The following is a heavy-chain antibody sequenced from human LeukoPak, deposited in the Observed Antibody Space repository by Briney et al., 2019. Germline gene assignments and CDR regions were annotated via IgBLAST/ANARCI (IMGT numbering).Heavy chain of an antibody. CDR2: INTNTGNP. Sequence: ASVKVSCKTSGYTFTSYGMNWVRQAPGQGLEWMGWINTNTGNPTYAQGFTGRFVFSLDTSVSTAYLQISSLKAEDTAVYYCAAGYSSSWYYFDYWGQGTLVTVSS. D-gene: IGHD6-13*01. J-gene: IGHJ4*02. CDR1: GYTFTSYG. V-gene: IGHV7-4-1*02. CDR3: AAGYSSSWYYFDY.